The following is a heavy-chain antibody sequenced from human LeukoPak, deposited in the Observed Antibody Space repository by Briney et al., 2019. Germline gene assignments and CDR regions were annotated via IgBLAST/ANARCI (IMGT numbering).Heavy chain of an antibody. CDR2: IYSGGST. V-gene: IGHV3-66*01. Sequence: GGSLRLSCAASGFTFSSYGMHWVRQAPGKGLEWVSVIYSGGSTYYADSVKGRFTISRDNSKNTLYLQMNSLRAEDTAVYYCARVGGACDYWGQGTLVTVSS. J-gene: IGHJ4*02. CDR1: GFTFSSYG. CDR3: ARVGGACDY. D-gene: IGHD1-26*01.